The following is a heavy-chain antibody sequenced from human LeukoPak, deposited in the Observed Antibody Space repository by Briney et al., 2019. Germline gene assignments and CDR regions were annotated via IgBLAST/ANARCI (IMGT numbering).Heavy chain of an antibody. CDR3: ASGGVTEQLLAWFDP. J-gene: IGHJ5*02. D-gene: IGHD6-13*01. V-gene: IGHV4-39*02. CDR2: IYYSGST. Sequence: PSETLSLTCTVSGGSISSSSYCWGWIRQPSGKGLEWIGSIYYSGSTYYNPSLKSRVTISVDTSKNHFSLKLSSVTAADTAVYYCASGGVTEQLLAWFDPWGQGTLVTVSS. CDR1: GGSISSSSYC.